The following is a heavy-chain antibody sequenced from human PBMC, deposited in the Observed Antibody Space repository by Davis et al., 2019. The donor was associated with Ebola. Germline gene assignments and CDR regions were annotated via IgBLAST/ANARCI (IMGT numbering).Heavy chain of an antibody. D-gene: IGHD2-2*01. CDR3: ARGGIVVVPAAIGWFDP. J-gene: IGHJ5*02. Sequence: PSETLSLTCTVSGGSISSSSYYWGWIRQPPGKGLEWIGEIYHSGSTNYNPSLKSRVTISVDKSKNQFSLKLSSVTAADTAVYYCARGGIVVVPAAIGWFDPWGQGTLVTVSS. V-gene: IGHV4-39*07. CDR1: GGSISSSSYY. CDR2: IYHSGST.